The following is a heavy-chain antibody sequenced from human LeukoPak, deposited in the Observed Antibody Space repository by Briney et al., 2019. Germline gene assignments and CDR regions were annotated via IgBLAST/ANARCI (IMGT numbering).Heavy chain of an antibody. V-gene: IGHV3-9*01. J-gene: IGHJ4*02. CDR1: GFTFDDYA. CDR2: IAWNNAII. CDR3: VRVHGYSYGYFDY. D-gene: IGHD5-18*01. Sequence: GGSLRLSCAASGFTFDDYAMHWVRQVPGRGLEWVSGIAWNNAIIGYADSVRGRFTISRENAKNALYLQMNSLRVEDSALYFCVRVHGYSYGYFDYWGQGILVTVSS.